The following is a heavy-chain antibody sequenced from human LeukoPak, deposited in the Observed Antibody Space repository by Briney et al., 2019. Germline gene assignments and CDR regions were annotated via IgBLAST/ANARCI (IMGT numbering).Heavy chain of an antibody. CDR3: AKDLAPGGS. D-gene: IGHD1-26*01. V-gene: IGHV3-23*01. J-gene: IGHJ3*01. Sequence: GGSLRLSCAGSGFTFSTYAMSWVRQAPGKGLEWVSAISGSGGSTYYADSVKGRFTISRDNAKNALYLQMNSLRVEDTAVYYCAKDLAPGGSWGQGTMVTVSS. CDR2: ISGSGGST. CDR1: GFTFSTYA.